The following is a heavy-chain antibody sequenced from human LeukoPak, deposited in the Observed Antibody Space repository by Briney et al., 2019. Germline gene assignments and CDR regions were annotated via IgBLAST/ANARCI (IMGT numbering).Heavy chain of an antibody. CDR2: IKQDGREK. V-gene: IGHV3-7*01. J-gene: IGHJ4*02. D-gene: IGHD3-10*01. CDR1: GFTFSSYW. Sequence: GGSLRLSCAASGFTFSSYWMSWVRQAPGKGLEGVANIKQDGREKYYVDSVKGRFTISRDNAKNSLYLQMNSLRDKDTAEYYCARAMVRGVKIFDYWGEGTLVTVSS. CDR3: ARAMVRGVKIFDY.